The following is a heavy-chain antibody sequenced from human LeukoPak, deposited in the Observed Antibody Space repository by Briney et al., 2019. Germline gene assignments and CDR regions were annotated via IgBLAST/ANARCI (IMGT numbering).Heavy chain of an antibody. V-gene: IGHV3-30*03. D-gene: IGHD6-6*01. J-gene: IGHJ4*02. Sequence: GGSLRLSCAASGFTFSSYGMHWVRQAPGKGLEWVTVISYDGSNKYYADSVKGRFTISRDNSKTTLYLQMNSLRAEDTAVYYCATGRSFSSSSPCEYWGQGTLVTVSS. CDR2: ISYDGSNK. CDR1: GFTFSSYG. CDR3: ATGRSFSSSSPCEY.